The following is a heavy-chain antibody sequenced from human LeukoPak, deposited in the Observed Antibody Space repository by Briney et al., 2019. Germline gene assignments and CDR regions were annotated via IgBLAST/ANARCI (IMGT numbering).Heavy chain of an antibody. J-gene: IGHJ4*02. CDR3: ARNGYNFDY. CDR1: GFTFRSYE. CDR2: ISTSGSTI. V-gene: IGHV3-48*03. Sequence: GGSLRLSCAASGFTFRSYEMNWVRQAPGKGLEWVSYISTSGSTIYYADSVKGRFTISRDNAKNSLYLQMNSLRAEDTAVYCCARNGYNFDYWGQGTLVTVSS. D-gene: IGHD5-24*01.